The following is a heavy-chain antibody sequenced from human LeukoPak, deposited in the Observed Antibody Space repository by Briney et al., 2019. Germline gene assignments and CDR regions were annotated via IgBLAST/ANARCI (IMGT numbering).Heavy chain of an antibody. V-gene: IGHV3-30*02. CDR2: IRYDGSNK. J-gene: IGHJ4*02. CDR1: GFTFSSYG. Sequence: SGGSLRLSCAASGFTFSSYGMHWVRQAPGKGLEWVAFIRYDGSNKYYADSVKGRFTISRDNSKNTLYLQMNSLRAEDTAVYYCAKGRAEGARFFDYWGQGTLVTVSS. CDR3: AKGRAEGARFFDY. D-gene: IGHD5-12*01.